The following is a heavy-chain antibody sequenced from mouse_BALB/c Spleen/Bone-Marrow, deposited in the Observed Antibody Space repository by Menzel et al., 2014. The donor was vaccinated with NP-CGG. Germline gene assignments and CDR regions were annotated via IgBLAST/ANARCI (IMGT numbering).Heavy chain of an antibody. J-gene: IGHJ2*01. CDR2: INPSNGRT. V-gene: IGHV1S81*02. CDR3: TRTYFDY. Sequence: VQLQQSGAELVKPGASVKLSCKASGYTFTSYWMHWVKQRPGQGLEWIGEINPSNGRTNYNEKFKSKATLTVDKSSSTAYMQLSSLTSEDSAFYYCTRTYFDYWGQGTTLTVSS. CDR1: GYTFTSYW.